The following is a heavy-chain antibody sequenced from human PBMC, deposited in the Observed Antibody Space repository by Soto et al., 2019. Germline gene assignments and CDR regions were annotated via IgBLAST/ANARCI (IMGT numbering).Heavy chain of an antibody. CDR3: GKGLSIAAIDY. V-gene: IGHV3-9*01. D-gene: IGHD6-13*01. CDR1: GFTFDDYA. J-gene: IGHJ4*02. Sequence: EVQLVESGGGLVQPGRSLRLSCTASGFTFDDYAMHWVRQAPGKGLEWVSGITWNSDNIGYADSVRGRFTISRDNARNSLYLQMNSLRDEDTALYFCGKGLSIAAIDYWGQGTLVTVSS. CDR2: ITWNSDNI.